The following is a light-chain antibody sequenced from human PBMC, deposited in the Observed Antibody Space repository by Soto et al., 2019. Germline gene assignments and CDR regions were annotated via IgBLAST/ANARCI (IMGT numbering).Light chain of an antibody. V-gene: IGKV1-5*01. CDR1: QSISSW. CDR3: QQYNSYSLT. CDR2: DAS. Sequence: DIQMTQSPSTLSASVGDRVTITCRASQSISSWLAWYQQKPGKAPKLLIYDASSLESGVPSRFSGSGSGTEFTLTISSLQPDDFATYYCQQYNSYSLTFGRGTKVDIX. J-gene: IGKJ4*01.